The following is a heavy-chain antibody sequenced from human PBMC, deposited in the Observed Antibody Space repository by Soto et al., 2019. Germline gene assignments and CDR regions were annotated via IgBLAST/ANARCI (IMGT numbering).Heavy chain of an antibody. CDR3: ARGIVEAGNGGDRFDP. J-gene: IGHJ5*02. Sequence: GGSLRLSCAASGFSFSNSGMHWVRQAPGKGLEWVAVIWYDGRNKFYAHSVNGRFSISRDNSNNTLYMQMNNLRADDTAVYYCARGIVEAGNGGDRFDPWGQGNLVTVSS. CDR2: IWYDGRNK. D-gene: IGHD6-19*01. V-gene: IGHV3-33*01. CDR1: GFSFSNSG.